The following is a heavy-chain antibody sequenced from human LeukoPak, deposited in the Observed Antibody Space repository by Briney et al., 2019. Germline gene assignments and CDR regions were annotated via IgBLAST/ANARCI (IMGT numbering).Heavy chain of an antibody. D-gene: IGHD6-13*01. CDR3: ARDGHEQQLVPNYFDY. V-gene: IGHV1-18*01. J-gene: IGHJ4*02. Sequence: ASVKVSCKASGYTFTSYGISWVRQAPGQGLEWMGWISAYNGNTNYAQKLQGRVTMTTDTSTSTAYMELRSLRSDDTAVYYCARDGHEQQLVPNYFDYWGQGTLVTVSS. CDR2: ISAYNGNT. CDR1: GYTFTSYG.